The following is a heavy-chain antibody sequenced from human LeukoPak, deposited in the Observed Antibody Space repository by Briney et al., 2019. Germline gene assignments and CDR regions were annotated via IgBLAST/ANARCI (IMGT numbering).Heavy chain of an antibody. V-gene: IGHV4-30-4*01. J-gene: IGHJ4*02. Sequence: SETLSLTCTVSGGSISSGDYYWSWIRQPPGKGLEWIGYIYYSGSTYYNPSLKSRVTISVDTSKNQFSLKLSSVTAADTAVYYCARVGGSADSSGYSLFDYWGQGTLVTVSS. CDR3: ARVGGSADSSGYSLFDY. CDR2: IYYSGST. CDR1: GGSISSGDYY. D-gene: IGHD3-22*01.